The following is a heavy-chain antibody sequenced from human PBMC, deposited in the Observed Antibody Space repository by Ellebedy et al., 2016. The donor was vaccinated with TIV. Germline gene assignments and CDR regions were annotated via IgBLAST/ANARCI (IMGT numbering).Heavy chain of an antibody. J-gene: IGHJ5*02. CDR3: AFWSGYCTNGVCYAGGFDP. Sequence: MPSETLSLTCPVSGGSISSSSYYWGWIRQPPGKGLEWIGSIYYSGSTYYNPSLQSRVTISVDTSKNQFSLKLNSVTAADTAVYYCAFWSGYCTNGVCYAGGFDPWGQGTLVTVSS. V-gene: IGHV4-39*01. CDR2: IYYSGST. D-gene: IGHD2-8*01. CDR1: GGSISSSSYY.